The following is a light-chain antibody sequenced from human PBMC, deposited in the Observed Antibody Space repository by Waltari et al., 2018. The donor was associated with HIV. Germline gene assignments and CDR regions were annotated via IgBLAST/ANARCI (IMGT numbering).Light chain of an antibody. CDR2: RNS. CDR3: AAWDDTLTGPHVV. Sequence: QSVLTQLPSASGTPGQRVTISCSGNSSNIGRNYVYWYQQPPGTAPKPLIYRNSQRPSGVPDRFSGSKSGTSAFLAISGLRSEDETDYYCAAWDDTLTGPHVVFGGGTKLTVL. CDR1: SSNIGRNY. J-gene: IGLJ2*01. V-gene: IGLV1-47*01.